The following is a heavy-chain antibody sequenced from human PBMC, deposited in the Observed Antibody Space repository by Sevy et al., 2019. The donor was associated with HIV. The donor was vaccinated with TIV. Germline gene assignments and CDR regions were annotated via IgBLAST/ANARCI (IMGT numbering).Heavy chain of an antibody. J-gene: IGHJ4*02. D-gene: IGHD5-18*01. CDR1: GFTFSNYA. CDR2: ISGSAHRT. V-gene: IGHV3-23*01. CDR3: VKEVSRYNYFDY. Sequence: GGSLRLSCAASGFTFSNYAMSWVRQTPGKGLEWVSAISGSAHRTYYTDSVKGRFTISRDNSKNMLFLQMNNLTAEDTAVDYWVKEVSRYNYFDYWGQGTLVTVSS.